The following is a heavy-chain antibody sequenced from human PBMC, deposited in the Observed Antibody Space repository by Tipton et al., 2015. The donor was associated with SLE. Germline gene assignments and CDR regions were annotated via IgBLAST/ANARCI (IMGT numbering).Heavy chain of an antibody. J-gene: IGHJ4*02. D-gene: IGHD3-22*01. V-gene: IGHV3-23*01. CDR2: ISGSGGST. CDR1: GFTFSSYA. CDR3: AKDDTMIVVADY. Sequence: SLRLSCAASGFTFSSYAMSWVRQAPGKGLEWVSAISGSGGSTYYADSVKGRFTISRDNSKNTLYLQMNSLRAEDTAVYYCAKDDTMIVVADYWGQGTLVTVSS.